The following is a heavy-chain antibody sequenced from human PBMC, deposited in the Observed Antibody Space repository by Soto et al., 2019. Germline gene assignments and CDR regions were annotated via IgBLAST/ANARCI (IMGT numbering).Heavy chain of an antibody. CDR3: ARKGDYVHGCFDR. CDR2: ITPIVGTT. CDR1: GGTCSSMA. Sequence: QVQLLQSGPEVKKPGSSVRLSCKASGGTCSSMALIWVRQAPGQWLEWMGGITPIVGTTNYAQSFQDRLKLTADEAKTITYMELTHLPPDVSAVYYCARKGDYVHGCFDRWGQGTLVTVS. V-gene: IGHV1-69*01. D-gene: IGHD3-16*01. J-gene: IGHJ5*02.